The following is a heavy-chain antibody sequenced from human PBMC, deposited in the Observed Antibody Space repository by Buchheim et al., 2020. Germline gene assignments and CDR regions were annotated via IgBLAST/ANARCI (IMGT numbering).Heavy chain of an antibody. D-gene: IGHD6-13*01. V-gene: IGHV3-48*04. Sequence: EVELVESGGGLVQPGGSLRLSCAVSGFSFSTYSMDWVRQAPGKGLEWLAYISDTSSIIYYGDSVKGRFTVSRDNAKNALYLPMNSLRGEDTAVYYCARAPTPYSSSWYDYYYGMDVWGQGTT. CDR3: ARAPTPYSSSWYDYYYGMDV. CDR2: ISDTSSII. J-gene: IGHJ6*02. CDR1: GFSFSTYS.